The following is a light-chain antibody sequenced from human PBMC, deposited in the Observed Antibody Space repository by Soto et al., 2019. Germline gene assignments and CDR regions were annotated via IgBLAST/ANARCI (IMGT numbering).Light chain of an antibody. Sequence: IVLTQSPCTLSSSPGAIATLSCRASQSVSSDLAWYHQKPGQAPRLLIYGASTRATGIPARFSGSGSGTEFTLTINSLQSEDFAVYYCQQYNNWPRTFGQGTKVDI. V-gene: IGKV3-15*01. CDR3: QQYNNWPRT. CDR1: QSVSSD. J-gene: IGKJ1*01. CDR2: GAS.